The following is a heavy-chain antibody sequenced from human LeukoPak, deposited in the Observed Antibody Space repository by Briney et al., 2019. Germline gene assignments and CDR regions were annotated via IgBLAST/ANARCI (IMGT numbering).Heavy chain of an antibody. CDR2: FNPNSGGT. CDR3: ERVYCSSTSCYDAFDI. Sequence: SVKVSCKASGYTFTGSFMHWVRQAPGQGLEWMGWFNPNSGGTNYEQMFPGWVTMISDTSISTAYMELSRLRSDDTAVYYCERVYCSSTSCYDAFDIWGQGTMVTVSS. J-gene: IGHJ3*02. CDR1: GYTFTGSF. V-gene: IGHV1-2*04. D-gene: IGHD2-2*01.